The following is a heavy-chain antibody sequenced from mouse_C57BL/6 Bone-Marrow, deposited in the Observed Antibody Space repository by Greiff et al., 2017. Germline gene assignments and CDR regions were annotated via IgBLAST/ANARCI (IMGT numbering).Heavy chain of an antibody. V-gene: IGHV5-6*01. D-gene: IGHD1-1*01. CDR3: ARHDGSSPAWFAY. CDR1: GFTFSSYG. Sequence: EVHLVESGGDLVKPGGSLKLSCAASGFTFSSYGMSWVRQTPDKRLEWVATISSGGSYTYYPDSVKGRFTISRDNAKNTLYLQMSSLKSEDAAMYYGARHDGSSPAWFAYWCQGTLVTVSA. J-gene: IGHJ3*01. CDR2: ISSGGSYT.